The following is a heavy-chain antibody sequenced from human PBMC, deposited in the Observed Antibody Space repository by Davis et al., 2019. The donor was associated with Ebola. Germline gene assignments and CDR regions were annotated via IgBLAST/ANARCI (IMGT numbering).Heavy chain of an antibody. CDR3: ARDRFSRTSDAFDI. CDR1: GFTFSSYC. CDR2: IWYDGSNK. Sequence: GESLKISCAASGFTFSSYCMHWVRQAPGKGLEWVAVIWYDGSNKYYADSVKGRFTISRDNSKNTLYLQMNSLRAEDTAVYYCARDRFSRTSDAFDIWGQGTMVTVSS. J-gene: IGHJ3*02. V-gene: IGHV3-33*08.